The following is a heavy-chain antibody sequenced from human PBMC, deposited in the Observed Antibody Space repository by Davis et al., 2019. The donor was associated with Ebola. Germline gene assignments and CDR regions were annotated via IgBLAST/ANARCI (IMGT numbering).Heavy chain of an antibody. D-gene: IGHD3-22*01. CDR1: GASISSRSYY. CDR2: FSYGDNT. CDR3: ARDWRWYYDSSGYDYYYYYGMDV. Sequence: GSLRLSCTVSGASISSRSYYWGWIRQPPGKGLEWVGSFSYGDNTHYYNPSLRSRVTISVDTSKNQFSLKLSSVTAADTAVYYCARDWRWYYDSSGYDYYYYYGMDVWGQGTTVTVSS. J-gene: IGHJ6*02. V-gene: IGHV4-39*07.